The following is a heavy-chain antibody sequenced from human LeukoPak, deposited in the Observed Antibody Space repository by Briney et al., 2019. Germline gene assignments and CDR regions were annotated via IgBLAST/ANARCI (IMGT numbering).Heavy chain of an antibody. CDR1: GYSFTSYW. D-gene: IGHD3-10*01. CDR2: IYPGDSDT. Sequence: GESLKISCKGSGYSFTSYWIGWVRQMPGKGLEWMGIIYPGDSDTRYSPSFQGQVTISADKSISTAYLQWSSLKASDTAMYYCARGYYYGSGSYYNRKDYYGMDVWGQGTTVTVSS. V-gene: IGHV5-51*03. J-gene: IGHJ6*02. CDR3: ARGYYYGSGSYYNRKDYYGMDV.